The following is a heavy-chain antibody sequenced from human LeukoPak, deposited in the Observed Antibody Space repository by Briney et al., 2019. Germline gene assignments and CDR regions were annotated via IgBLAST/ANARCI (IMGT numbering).Heavy chain of an antibody. J-gene: IGHJ3*02. CDR3: ARDETRRHDGLDI. Sequence: HPGRSLRLSCAASGFTFSSYGMHWVRQTPGKGLEWVALISFDGSNKYYADSVMGRFTISRDNTNNSLFLQMNSLRAEDTAVYYCARDETRRHDGLDIWGQGTMVSVSS. V-gene: IGHV3-30*03. CDR2: ISFDGSNK. CDR1: GFTFSSYG.